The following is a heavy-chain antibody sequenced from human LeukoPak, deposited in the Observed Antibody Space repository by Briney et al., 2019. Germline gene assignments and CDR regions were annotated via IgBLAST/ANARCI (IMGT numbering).Heavy chain of an antibody. D-gene: IGHD6-19*01. CDR2: IDYSGST. V-gene: IGHV4-59*01. CDR1: GGSIISYY. CDR3: AREGKLTGYFGGLEFNY. Sequence: GPLSLPCTVSGGSIISYYWSWIRQPPGKGLEWIGNIDYSGSTIYNPALQSRVTMSVDTSKNQFSLNLTSVTAADTAVYYCAREGKLTGYFGGLEFNYWGQGILVTVSS. J-gene: IGHJ4*02.